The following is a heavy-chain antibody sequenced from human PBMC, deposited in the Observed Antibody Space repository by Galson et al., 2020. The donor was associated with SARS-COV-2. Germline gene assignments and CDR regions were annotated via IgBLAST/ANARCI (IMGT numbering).Heavy chain of an antibody. V-gene: IGHV3-30*04. D-gene: IGHD6-19*01. CDR1: GFTFSSYA. CDR2: ISYDEGNK. CDR3: ARDLTYTSGWYGGELLDY. J-gene: IGHJ4*02. Sequence: GGSLRLSCAASGFTFSSYAMHWVRQAPGKGLEWVAVISYDEGNKFYADSVKGRFTISRDNSKNTLYLQMNSLRAEDTAVYYCARDLTYTSGWYGGELLDYWGQGTLVTVSS.